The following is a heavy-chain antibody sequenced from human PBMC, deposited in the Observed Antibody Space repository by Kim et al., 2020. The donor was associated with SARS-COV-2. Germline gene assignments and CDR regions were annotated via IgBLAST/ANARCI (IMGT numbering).Heavy chain of an antibody. D-gene: IGHD4-17*01. Sequence: SETLSLTCTVSGGSISSYYWSWIRQPPGKGLEWIGYIYYSGSTNYNPSLKSRVTISVDTSKNQFSLKLSSVTAADTAVYYCAREGSYGDYGAVGNNWFDPWGQGTLVTVSS. CDR3: AREGSYGDYGAVGNNWFDP. CDR2: IYYSGST. J-gene: IGHJ5*02. CDR1: GGSISSYY. V-gene: IGHV4-59*13.